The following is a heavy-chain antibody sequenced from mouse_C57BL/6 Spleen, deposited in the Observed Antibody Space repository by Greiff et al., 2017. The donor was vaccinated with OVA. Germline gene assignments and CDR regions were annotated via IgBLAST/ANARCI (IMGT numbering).Heavy chain of an antibody. CDR1: GYTFTSYW. CDR3: ARVYYYGSSPYAMDY. CDR2: IHPNSGST. V-gene: IGHV1-64*01. D-gene: IGHD1-1*01. J-gene: IGHJ4*01. Sequence: VQLQQPGAELVKPGASVKLSCKASGYTFTSYWMHWVKQRPGQGLEWIGMIHPNSGSTNYNEKFKSKATLTVDKSSSTAYMQLSSLTSEDSAVYYCARVYYYGSSPYAMDYWGQGTSVTVSS.